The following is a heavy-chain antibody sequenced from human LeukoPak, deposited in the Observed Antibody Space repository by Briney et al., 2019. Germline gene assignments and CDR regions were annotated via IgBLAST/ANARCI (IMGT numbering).Heavy chain of an antibody. J-gene: IGHJ4*02. D-gene: IGHD3-3*01. CDR3: ARVEGVTIFGVVTLPFDY. Sequence: GASVEVSCKASGYTFTSYGISWVRQAPGQGLEWMGWISAYNGNTNYAQKLQGRVTMTTDTSTSTAYMELRSLRSDDTAVYYCARVEGVTIFGVVTLPFDYWGQGTLVTVSS. CDR1: GYTFTSYG. V-gene: IGHV1-18*01. CDR2: ISAYNGNT.